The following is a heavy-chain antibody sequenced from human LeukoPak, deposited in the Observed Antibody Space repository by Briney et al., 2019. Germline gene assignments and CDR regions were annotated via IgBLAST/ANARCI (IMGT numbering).Heavy chain of an antibody. CDR3: ANLGLQGPFDY. Sequence: GGSLGLSCAASGFSFSSYGMHWVRQAPGKGLEWVAVISYDGSNKYYADSVKGRFTISRDNSKNTLYLQMNSLRAEDTAVYYCANLGLQGPFDYWGQGTLVTVSS. CDR2: ISYDGSNK. V-gene: IGHV3-30*18. CDR1: GFSFSSYG. D-gene: IGHD3-16*01. J-gene: IGHJ4*02.